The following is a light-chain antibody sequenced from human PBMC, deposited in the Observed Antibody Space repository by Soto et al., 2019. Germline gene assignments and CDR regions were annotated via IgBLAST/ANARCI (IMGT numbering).Light chain of an antibody. CDR2: KAS. V-gene: IGKV1-5*03. CDR1: HSVGVF. CDR3: QQYHPSFGLYT. Sequence: DIQMTPSPSILAASVGDRVTLACRASHSVGVFLAWYQQKPGKAPKLLIYKASSLQTGVPSRFSGSGSGTEFTLTTSSLQGDDVATYYCQQYHPSFGLYTFGRGTKVEIK. J-gene: IGKJ2*01.